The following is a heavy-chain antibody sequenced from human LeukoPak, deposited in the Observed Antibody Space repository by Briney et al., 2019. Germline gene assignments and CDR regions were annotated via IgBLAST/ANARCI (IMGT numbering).Heavy chain of an antibody. Sequence: PGRSLRLSCAASGFTFSSYAMHWVRQAPGKGLEWVAVISYDGSNKYYADSVKGRFTISRDNSKNTLYLQMNSLRAEDTAVYYCARFETVAVKVLDYWGQGTPVSVSS. J-gene: IGHJ4*02. CDR3: ARFETVAVKVLDY. CDR1: GFTFSSYA. CDR2: ISYDGSNK. D-gene: IGHD6-19*01. V-gene: IGHV3-30-3*01.